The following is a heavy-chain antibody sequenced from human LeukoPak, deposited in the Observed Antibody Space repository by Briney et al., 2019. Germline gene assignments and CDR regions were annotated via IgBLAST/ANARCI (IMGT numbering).Heavy chain of an antibody. D-gene: IGHD1-1*01. CDR3: ARDITIGTTRFDP. CDR2: IHAGTGNT. Sequence: ASVKVSCMTSGYTFISYAIHWVRQAPGQRLEWMGWIHAGTGNTKYSQKFQGRVTITRDTSANTVYMELSRLRPEDTAVYYCARDITIGTTRFDPWGQGTLVTVSP. CDR1: GYTFISYA. V-gene: IGHV1-3*01. J-gene: IGHJ5*02.